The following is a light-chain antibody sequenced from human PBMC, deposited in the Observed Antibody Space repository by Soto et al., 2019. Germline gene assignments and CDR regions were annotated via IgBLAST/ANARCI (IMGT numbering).Light chain of an antibody. V-gene: IGKV3-20*01. Sequence: EIVLTQSPCTLSLSPGERATLSGRASQSVSSSYLAWYQQKPGQAPRLLIYGASTRATGIPDRFSGSGSGTDFTLTISRLEPEDFAVYYCQQYGSSPTFGQGTKVDI. CDR3: QQYGSSPT. CDR1: QSVSSSY. J-gene: IGKJ1*01. CDR2: GAS.